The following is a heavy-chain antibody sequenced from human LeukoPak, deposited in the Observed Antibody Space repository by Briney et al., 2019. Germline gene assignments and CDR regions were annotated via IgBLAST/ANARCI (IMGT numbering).Heavy chain of an antibody. CDR1: GFTFSSSA. Sequence: GGSLRLSCAASGFTFSSSAMSWVRQAPGKGLEWVSGVSGGGSSTYYAVSVKGRFTIYRDNSKNTLYLQMNSLRAEDTAMYYCAKGLFSSGWSGGYFDSWGQGTLVAVSS. J-gene: IGHJ4*02. V-gene: IGHV3-23*01. CDR2: VSGGGSST. CDR3: AKGLFSSGWSGGYFDS. D-gene: IGHD6-19*01.